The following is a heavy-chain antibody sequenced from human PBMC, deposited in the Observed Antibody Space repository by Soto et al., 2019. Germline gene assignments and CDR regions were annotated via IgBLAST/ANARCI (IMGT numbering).Heavy chain of an antibody. V-gene: IGHV1-18*01. CDR3: ARVRITGTAQYYYYGMDV. CDR2: ISAYNGNT. CDR1: GYTFTSYG. Sequence: QVQLVQSGAEVKKPGASVKVSCKASGYTFTSYGISWVRQAPGQGLEWMGWISAYNGNTNYAQKLRGRVTMTTDTSTSTAYMELRILRSDDTAVYYCARVRITGTAQYYYYGMDVWGQGTTVTVSS. J-gene: IGHJ6*02. D-gene: IGHD1-7*01.